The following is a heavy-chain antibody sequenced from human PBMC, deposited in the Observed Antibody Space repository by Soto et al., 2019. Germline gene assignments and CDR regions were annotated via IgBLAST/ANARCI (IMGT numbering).Heavy chain of an antibody. V-gene: IGHV4-59*01. CDR2: IYYSGST. CDR3: ARSLITGYSSSWYGSLGMDV. Sequence: SETLSLTCTVSGGSISSYYWSWIRQPPGKGLEWIGYIYYSGSTNYNPSLKSRVTISVDTSKNQFSLKLSSVTAADTAVYYCARSLITGYSSSWYGSLGMDVWGQGTTVTVS. D-gene: IGHD6-13*01. J-gene: IGHJ6*02. CDR1: GGSISSYY.